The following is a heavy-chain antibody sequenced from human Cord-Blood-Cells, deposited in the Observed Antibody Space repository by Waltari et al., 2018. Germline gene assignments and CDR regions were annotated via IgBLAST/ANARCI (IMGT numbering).Heavy chain of an antibody. Sequence: EVQLVESGGGLVKPGGSLRLSCAASGFNFSSYSMNWVRQAPGKGLEWVSSISSSSSYIYYADSVKGRFTISRDNAKNSLYLQMNSLRAEDTAVYYCARVGVGATTAFDIWGQGTMVTVSS. D-gene: IGHD1-26*01. J-gene: IGHJ3*02. CDR3: ARVGVGATTAFDI. CDR2: ISSSSSYI. V-gene: IGHV3-21*01. CDR1: GFNFSSYS.